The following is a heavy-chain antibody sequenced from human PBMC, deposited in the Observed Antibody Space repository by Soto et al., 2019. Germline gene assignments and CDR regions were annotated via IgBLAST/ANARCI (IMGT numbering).Heavy chain of an antibody. J-gene: IGHJ6*03. Sequence: EVQLAASGGALVLPGGSLRLSCEASEFTFKNYLMTWVRQAPGKGLEWVANINQNGSVTYNVDSGKSRFIISRDNAKRSVDLQLPSLIADDTAVYYCARVDACWSGPHIGRHSYYYFMELWCKGTTVAVSS. CDR1: EFTFKNYL. CDR3: ARVDACWSGPHIGRHSYYYFMEL. D-gene: IGHD3-3*01. CDR2: INQNGSVT. V-gene: IGHV3-7*01.